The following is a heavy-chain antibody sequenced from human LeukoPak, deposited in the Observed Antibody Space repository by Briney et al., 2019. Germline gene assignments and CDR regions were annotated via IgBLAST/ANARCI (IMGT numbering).Heavy chain of an antibody. Sequence: WASVKVSCKASGGTFSSYAISWVRQAPGQGLEWMGGIIPIFGTANYAQKLQVRVTITADESTSTAYMELSSLRSEDTAVYYCARAGNYYYGMDVWGKGATVTVSS. CDR1: GGTFSSYA. CDR3: ARAGNYYYGMDV. D-gene: IGHD1-26*01. V-gene: IGHV1-69*13. J-gene: IGHJ6*04. CDR2: IIPIFGTA.